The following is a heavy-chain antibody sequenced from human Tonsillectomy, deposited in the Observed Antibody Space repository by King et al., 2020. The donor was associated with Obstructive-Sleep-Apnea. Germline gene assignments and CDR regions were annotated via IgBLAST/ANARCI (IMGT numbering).Heavy chain of an antibody. V-gene: IGHV4-59*01. CDR2: IYYSGST. CDR1: GGSICSYY. D-gene: IGHD6-13*01. Sequence: QLQESGPGLVKPSETLSLTCTVSGGSICSYYWSWIRQPPGKGLEWIGYIYYSGSTNYNPSLKSRVTISVDTSKNQFSLNLSSVTAADSAVYYCARGYSNSWPFDYWGQGTLVTVSS. J-gene: IGHJ4*02. CDR3: ARGYSNSWPFDY.